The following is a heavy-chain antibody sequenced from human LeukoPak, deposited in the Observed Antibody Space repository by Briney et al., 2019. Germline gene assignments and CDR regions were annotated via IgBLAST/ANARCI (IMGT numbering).Heavy chain of an antibody. CDR1: GFTFSSYA. CDR2: ISGSGGST. Sequence: PGGSLRLSCAASGFTFSSYAMSWVRQAPGKGLEWVSAISGSGGSTYYADSVKGRFTISRDNSKNTLYLQMNSLRAEDTAVYYCAKARSIESLAWYFDYWGQGTQVTVSS. J-gene: IGHJ4*02. CDR3: AKARSIESLAWYFDY. D-gene: IGHD5-24*01. V-gene: IGHV3-23*01.